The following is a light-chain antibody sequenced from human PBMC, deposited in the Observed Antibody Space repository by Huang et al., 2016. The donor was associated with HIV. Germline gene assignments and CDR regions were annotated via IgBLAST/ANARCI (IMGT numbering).Light chain of an antibody. J-gene: IGKJ1*01. CDR3: QQSYSTPPT. CDR1: QSVLYSSDNKNY. Sequence: DIVMTQSPDSLAVSLVERATINCKSSQSVLYSSDNKNYLAWYQQTPGQPPKLLIYGASTRESGVPDRFSGSGSGTDFTLTISSLQAEDVAIYYCQQSYSTPPTFGQGTKVEIK. V-gene: IGKV4-1*01. CDR2: GAS.